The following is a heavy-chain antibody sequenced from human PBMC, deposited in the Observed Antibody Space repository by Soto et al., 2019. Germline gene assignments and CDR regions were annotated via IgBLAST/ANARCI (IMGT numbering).Heavy chain of an antibody. V-gene: IGHV4-30-4*01. Sequence: PSETLSLTCTVSGGSISSCDYYWSWIRQPPGKVLEWIGYIYYSGSTYYNPSLKSRVTISVDTSKNQFSLKLSSVTAADTAVYYCARCQVELQGFDYWGQGTLVTVSS. J-gene: IGHJ4*02. CDR1: GGSISSCDYY. CDR2: IYYSGST. CDR3: ARCQVELQGFDY. D-gene: IGHD1-7*01.